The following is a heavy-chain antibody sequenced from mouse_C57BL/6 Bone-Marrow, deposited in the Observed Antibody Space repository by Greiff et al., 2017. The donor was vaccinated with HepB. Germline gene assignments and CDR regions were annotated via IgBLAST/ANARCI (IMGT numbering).Heavy chain of an antibody. CDR2: IYPRSGNT. Sequence: QVQLQQSGAELARPGASVKLSCKASGYTFTSYGISWVKQRTGQGLEWIGEIYPRSGNTYYNEKFKGKATLTADKSSSTAYMELRSLTSEYSAVYFCARLTGRAMDYWGQGTSVTVSS. J-gene: IGHJ4*01. CDR3: ARLTGRAMDY. D-gene: IGHD4-1*01. V-gene: IGHV1-81*01. CDR1: GYTFTSYG.